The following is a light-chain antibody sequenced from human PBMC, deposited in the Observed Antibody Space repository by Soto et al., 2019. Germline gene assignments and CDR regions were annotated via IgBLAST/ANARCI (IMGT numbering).Light chain of an antibody. CDR3: QQFSSYPLT. V-gene: IGKV3-20*01. J-gene: IGKJ4*01. Sequence: EFVLTQSPGTLSLSPGERATLSCRVSQTVRNNYLAWYLQKPGQAPRLLIYDASSRATGIPDRFSGGGSGTDFTLTISRLEPEDFAVYYCQQFSSYPLTFGGGTKVDIK. CDR2: DAS. CDR1: QTVRNNY.